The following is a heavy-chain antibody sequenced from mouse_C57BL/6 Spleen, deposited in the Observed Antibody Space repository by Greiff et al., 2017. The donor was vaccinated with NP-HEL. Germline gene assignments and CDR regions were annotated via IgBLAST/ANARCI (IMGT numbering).Heavy chain of an antibody. CDR2: IYPRDGST. CDR1: GYTFTSYD. D-gene: IGHD2-3*01. J-gene: IGHJ4*01. Sequence: VQVVESGPELVKPGASVKLSCKASGYTFTSYDINWVKQRPGQGLEWIGWIYPRDGSTKYNEKFKGKATLTVDTSSSTAYMELHSLTSEDSAVYFCGWLLRNAMDYWGQGTSVTVSS. CDR3: GWLLRNAMDY. V-gene: IGHV1-85*01.